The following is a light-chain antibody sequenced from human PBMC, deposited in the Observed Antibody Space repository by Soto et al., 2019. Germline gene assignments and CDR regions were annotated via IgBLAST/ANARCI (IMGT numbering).Light chain of an antibody. V-gene: IGKV1-9*01. CDR1: QGISSY. J-gene: IGKJ4*01. Sequence: DIQLTQSPSFLSASVGDRVTITCRASQGISSYLAWYQQKPGKAPKLLIYAASTLQSGVPSRFSGSRSGTEFTLTISSLQPEDFATYYCQQVNSYLLTFGGGTKVEIK. CDR2: AAS. CDR3: QQVNSYLLT.